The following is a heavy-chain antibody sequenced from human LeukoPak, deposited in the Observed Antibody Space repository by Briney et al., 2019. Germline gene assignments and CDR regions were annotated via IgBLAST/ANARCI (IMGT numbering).Heavy chain of an antibody. D-gene: IGHD5-24*01. Sequence: PGGSLRLSCVASEFTFSGSVMHWVRQASGKGLEWVGRIRSKADSYATAYAASVKGRFTISRDDSKNTAYPQMNSLKTEDTAVYYCTTFYRDAAGWGQGTLVTVSS. V-gene: IGHV3-73*01. CDR3: TTFYRDAAG. J-gene: IGHJ4*02. CDR1: EFTFSGSV. CDR2: IRSKADSYAT.